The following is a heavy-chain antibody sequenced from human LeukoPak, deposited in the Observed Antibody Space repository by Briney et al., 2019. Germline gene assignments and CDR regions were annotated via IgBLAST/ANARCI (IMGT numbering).Heavy chain of an antibody. Sequence: GGSLRLSCAASEFRVSTFAMSWVRQAPGKGLEWASGISGSGSATYYADSVKGRFTISRDNSKNTLYLQMNSLRADDKAVYYCAKNNSARDGMDVWGQGPTVPVSS. V-gene: IGHV3-23*01. CDR1: EFRVSTFA. D-gene: IGHD2/OR15-2a*01. J-gene: IGHJ6*02. CDR3: AKNNSARDGMDV. CDR2: ISGSGSAT.